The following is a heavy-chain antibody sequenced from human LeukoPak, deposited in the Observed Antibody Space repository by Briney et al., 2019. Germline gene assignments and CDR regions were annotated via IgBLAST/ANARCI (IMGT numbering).Heavy chain of an antibody. D-gene: IGHD5-18*01. CDR1: GGTFSSHA. CDR2: IIPIFGTA. Sequence: ASVKVSRKASGGTFSSHAISWVRQAPGQGLEWMGGIIPIFGTANYAQKFQGRVTITADESTSTAYMELSSLRSEDTAVYYCARGGGYSYGYLYYFDYWGQGTLVTVSS. J-gene: IGHJ4*02. CDR3: ARGGGYSYGYLYYFDY. V-gene: IGHV1-69*13.